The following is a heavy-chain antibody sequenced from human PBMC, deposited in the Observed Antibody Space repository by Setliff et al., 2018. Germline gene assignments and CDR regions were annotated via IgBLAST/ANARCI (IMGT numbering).Heavy chain of an antibody. CDR3: ARDVGAYCSGRICHPGY. D-gene: IGHD2-15*01. V-gene: IGHV1-18*01. Sequence: ASVKVSCKASGYNFYSYGIDWVRQAPGQGLEWMGWISGYNGDTKYAQKVQGRLTMTTDASTSTAYMELRSLRSDDTAMYYCARDVGAYCSGRICHPGYWGQGTLVTVSS. CDR2: ISGYNGDT. J-gene: IGHJ4*02. CDR1: GYNFYSYG.